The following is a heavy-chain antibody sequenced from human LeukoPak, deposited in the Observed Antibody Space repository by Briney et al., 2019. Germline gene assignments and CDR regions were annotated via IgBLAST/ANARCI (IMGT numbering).Heavy chain of an antibody. D-gene: IGHD3-22*01. CDR3: AKEHQTTYYYDSSGSDYFDY. V-gene: IGHV3-66*01. J-gene: IGHJ4*02. Sequence: PGGSLRLSCAASGFTVSSNYMSWVRQAPGKGLEWVSVIYSGGSTYYADSVKGRFTISRDNSKNTLYLQMNSLRAEDTAVFYCAKEHQTTYYYDSSGSDYFDYWGQGSLVTVSS. CDR2: IYSGGST. CDR1: GFTVSSNY.